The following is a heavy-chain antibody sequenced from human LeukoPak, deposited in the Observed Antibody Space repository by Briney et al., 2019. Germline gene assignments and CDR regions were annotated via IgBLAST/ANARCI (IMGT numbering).Heavy chain of an antibody. D-gene: IGHD4-23*01. V-gene: IGHV1-46*04. CDR2: INPTGGST. CDR1: GYTFTSYY. CDR3: ARDNSVEDTAWWFDP. J-gene: IGHJ5*02. Sequence: ASVKVSCKAKGYTFTSYYMHWVRQSPGLGLEWMGIINPTGGSTTYAQKLQGRVTMTRDMSTSTVYMELSSLRSEDTAVYYCARDNSVEDTAWWFDPWGQGTLVTVSS.